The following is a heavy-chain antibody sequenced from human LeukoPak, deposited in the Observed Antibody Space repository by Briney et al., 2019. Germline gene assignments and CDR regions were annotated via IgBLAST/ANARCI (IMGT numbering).Heavy chain of an antibody. V-gene: IGHV3-21*01. Sequence: GGSLRLSCAASGFTFSSYSMNWVRQAPGKGLEWVSSISSSSYIYYADSVKGRFTISRDNAKNSLYLQMNSLRAEDTAVYYCARQGSSDEFDMWGQGTMATVSS. J-gene: IGHJ3*02. CDR3: ARQGSSDEFDM. CDR2: ISSSSYI. D-gene: IGHD2-15*01. CDR1: GFTFSSYS.